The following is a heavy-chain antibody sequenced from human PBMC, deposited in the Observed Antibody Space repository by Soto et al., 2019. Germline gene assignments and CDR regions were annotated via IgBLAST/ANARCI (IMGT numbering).Heavy chain of an antibody. Sequence: QVKLKKSGPGLVKPSQTLSLTCTVSAGSISSGDYYWSWIRQPPGKGLEWIGYIYYSGSTYYNPSLKSRVTISVDTSKNQFSLKLSSVTAADTAVYYCARVALRFLDLVDYWGQGTLVTVSS. V-gene: IGHV4-30-4*01. J-gene: IGHJ4*02. D-gene: IGHD3-3*01. CDR2: IYYSGST. CDR3: ARVALRFLDLVDY. CDR1: AGSISSGDYY.